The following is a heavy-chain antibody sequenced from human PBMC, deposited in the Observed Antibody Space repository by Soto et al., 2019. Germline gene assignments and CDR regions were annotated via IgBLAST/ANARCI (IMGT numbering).Heavy chain of an antibody. Sequence: EVQLVESGGGLIQPGGSLRLSCAVSGFTVSNNYMSWVRQAPGKGLEGVSVIYSGGYTAYGDSVKGRFTISRDNSKNTLYLQIKTRRADDTALYSGASSRGGGGYWGQGTLVTVSS. CDR2: IYSGGYT. CDR1: GFTVSNNY. V-gene: IGHV3-53*01. CDR3: ASSRGGGGY. J-gene: IGHJ4*02. D-gene: IGHD3-10*01.